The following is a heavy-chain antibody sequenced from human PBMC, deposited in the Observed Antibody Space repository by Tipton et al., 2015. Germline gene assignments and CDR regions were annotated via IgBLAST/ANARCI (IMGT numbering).Heavy chain of an antibody. CDR1: GYSFSNYW. J-gene: IGHJ3*02. D-gene: IGHD3-22*01. CDR2: IYPGDSHT. CDR3: ARHVSFYYDTHGSDALDI. V-gene: IGHV5-51*01. Sequence: QSGPEVKKPGESLKISCKGSGYSFSNYWIGWVRQMPGKGLEWMGIIYPGDSHTRYNPPFQGQVTISADKSISTAYLHWSSLKASDTAMYYCARHVSFYYDTHGSDALDIWAQGTMVTVSS.